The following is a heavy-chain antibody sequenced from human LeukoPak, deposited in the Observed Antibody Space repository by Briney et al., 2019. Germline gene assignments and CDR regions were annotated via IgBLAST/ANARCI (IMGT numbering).Heavy chain of an antibody. D-gene: IGHD1-26*01. J-gene: IGHJ4*02. Sequence: PSETLSLTCAVYGGSFSGYYWSWIRQPPGKGLEWIGEINHSGSTNYNPSLKSRVTISVDTSKNQFSLKLSSVTAADTAVYYCAGSVVHSGSYRNFDYWGQGTLVTVSS. CDR2: INHSGST. V-gene: IGHV4-34*01. CDR3: AGSVVHSGSYRNFDY. CDR1: GGSFSGYY.